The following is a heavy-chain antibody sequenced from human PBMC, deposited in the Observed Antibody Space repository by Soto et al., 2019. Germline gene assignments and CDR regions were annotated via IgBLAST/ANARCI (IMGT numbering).Heavy chain of an antibody. CDR1: GDSVSSNSAA. V-gene: IGHV6-1*01. CDR3: ARGEQYSGRIFDY. CDR2: TYYRSKWYS. D-gene: IGHD1-26*01. J-gene: IGHJ4*02. Sequence: QVQLQQSGPGLVKPSQTLSVTCVISGDSVSSNSAAWNWIRQSPSRGLEWLGRTYYRSKWYSDYAASVESRITVNPDTSKNHFSLQLNSXXXXXXXVYYCARGEQYSGRIFDYWGQGTLVTVSS.